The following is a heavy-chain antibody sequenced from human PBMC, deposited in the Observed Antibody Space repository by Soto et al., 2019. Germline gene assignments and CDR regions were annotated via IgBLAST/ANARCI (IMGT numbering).Heavy chain of an antibody. Sequence: PGGSLRLSCAASGFTFSSYGMHWVRQAPGKGLEWVAVIWYDGSNKYYVDSVKGRFTISRDNSKNTLYLQMNSLRVEDTATYYCAGALENPYFYYGLNVWGQGTTVTVSS. J-gene: IGHJ6*02. V-gene: IGHV3-33*01. CDR1: GFTFSSYG. CDR2: IWYDGSNK. D-gene: IGHD1-1*01. CDR3: AGALENPYFYYGLNV.